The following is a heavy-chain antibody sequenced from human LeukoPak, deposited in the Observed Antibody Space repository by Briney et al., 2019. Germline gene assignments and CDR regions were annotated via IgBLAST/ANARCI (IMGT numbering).Heavy chain of an antibody. D-gene: IGHD6-19*01. CDR1: GYTFTGFY. CDR3: AAGGGSGWFSAPFDP. CDR2: LNPNSGGT. V-gene: IGHV1-2*06. Sequence: ASVKVSCKASGYTFTGFYMHWVRQAPGQGLEWMGRLNPNSGGTNYAQKFQGRVTMTRDTSISSAYMELSRLRSDDTAVYYCAAGGGSGWFSAPFDPWGQGTLVTVSS. J-gene: IGHJ5*02.